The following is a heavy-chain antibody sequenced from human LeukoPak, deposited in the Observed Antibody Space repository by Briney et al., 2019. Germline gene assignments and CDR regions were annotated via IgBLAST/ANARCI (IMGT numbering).Heavy chain of an antibody. D-gene: IGHD6-19*01. CDR3: ARDSEVSSGWYPFDY. J-gene: IGHJ4*02. CDR2: INPSGGST. CDR1: GYTFTNYY. Sequence: ASVKVSCKASGYTFTNYYMHWVRQAPGQGLEWMGIINPSGGSTTYAQKFQGRLTMTRDTSTNTVYMELSSLRSEDTAVYFCARDSEVSSGWYPFDYWGQGTLVTVSS. V-gene: IGHV1-46*01.